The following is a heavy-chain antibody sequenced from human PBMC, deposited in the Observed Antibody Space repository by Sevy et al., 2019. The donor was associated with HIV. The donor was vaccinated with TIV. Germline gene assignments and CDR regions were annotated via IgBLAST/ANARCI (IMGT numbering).Heavy chain of an antibody. J-gene: IGHJ4*02. V-gene: IGHV5-51*01. CDR1: GYSFTSNW. CDR2: IYPGDSDT. CDR3: ARRGGYTSRWSYFDY. D-gene: IGHD3-16*01. Sequence: GESLKISCKGSGYSFTSNWIGWVRQMPGKGLESMGIIYPGDSDTKYSPSFQGQVTMSADRSRNTAYLQWSSLKASDTAMYYCARRGGYTSRWSYFDYWGQGTLVTVSS.